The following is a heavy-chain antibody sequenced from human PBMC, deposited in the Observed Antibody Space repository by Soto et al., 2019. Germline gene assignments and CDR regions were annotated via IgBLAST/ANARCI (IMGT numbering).Heavy chain of an antibody. CDR3: ARDSLSGTYSPNLFDS. CDR1: DFTFSIAA. D-gene: IGHD1-26*01. V-gene: IGHV3-33*01. CDR2: TWYDGTNT. Sequence: QMQLVESGGGVVQPGTSLRLSRVMSDFTFSIAAMHWVRQAPGKGLEWVAVTWYDGTNTLYLDSVNGRFTISRDNSKNTLYLQMDCLGAEDTAVYFCARDSLSGTYSPNLFDSWGQGTLVTVSA. J-gene: IGHJ4*02.